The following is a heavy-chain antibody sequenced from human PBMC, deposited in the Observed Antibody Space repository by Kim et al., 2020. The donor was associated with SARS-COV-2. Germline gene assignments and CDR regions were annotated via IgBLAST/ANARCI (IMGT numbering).Heavy chain of an antibody. J-gene: IGHJ6*02. CDR2: INHGGTT. V-gene: IGHV4-59*01. Sequence: SETLSLTTVSGGSMDNYYWTWIRQTPGKGLEWIGYINHGGTTSYSPSLQSRLTISVDTSKNQFSLNLRSVTAADTAVYYCVRDGRGSAYFGMDVWGQGTTVTVSS. CDR1: GGSMDNYY. CDR3: VRDGRGSAYFGMDV. D-gene: IGHD3-10*01.